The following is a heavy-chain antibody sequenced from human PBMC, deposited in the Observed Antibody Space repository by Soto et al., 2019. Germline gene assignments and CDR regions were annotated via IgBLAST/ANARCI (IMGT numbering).Heavy chain of an antibody. CDR2: ISTSSSYI. V-gene: IGHV3-21*01. CDR1: GFTFSTYS. J-gene: IGHJ4*02. Sequence: EVQLVESGGGLVKPGGSPRISCAASGFTFSTYSMNWVRQAPGKGLEWVSSISTSSSYIAYADSVKGRFTISRDNAKNSLYLQMNNLRTEDTAVYYCAGPYDSSVGRDYWGQGTLVTVSS. CDR3: AGPYDSSVGRDY. D-gene: IGHD3-22*01.